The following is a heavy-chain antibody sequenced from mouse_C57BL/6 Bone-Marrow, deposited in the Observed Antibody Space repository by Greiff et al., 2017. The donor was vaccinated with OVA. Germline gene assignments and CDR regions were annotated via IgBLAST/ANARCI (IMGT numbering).Heavy chain of an antibody. CDR3: ARDEKETMVKGY. J-gene: IGHJ2*01. V-gene: IGHV1-55*01. CDR1: GYTFTSYW. D-gene: IGHD2-2*01. CDR2: IYPGSGST. Sequence: QVQLQQPGAELVKPGASVKMSCKASGYTFTSYWITWVKQRPGQGLEWIGDIYPGSGSTNYNEKFKSKATLTVDTSSSTAYMQLSSLTSEDSAVYYCARDEKETMVKGYWGQGTTLTVSS.